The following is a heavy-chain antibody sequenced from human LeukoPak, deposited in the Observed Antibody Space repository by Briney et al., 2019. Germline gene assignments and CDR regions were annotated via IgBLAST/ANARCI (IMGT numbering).Heavy chain of an antibody. V-gene: IGHV1-69*04. J-gene: IGHJ4*02. CDR2: IIPILGIA. CDR3: ARGPTALLNFDY. CDR1: GGTFSSYA. Sequence: SVKVPCKASGGTFSSYAISWVRQAPGQGLEWMGRIIPILGIANYAQKFQGRVTITADKSTSTAYMELSSLRSEDTAVYYCARGPTALLNFDYWGQGTLVTVSS.